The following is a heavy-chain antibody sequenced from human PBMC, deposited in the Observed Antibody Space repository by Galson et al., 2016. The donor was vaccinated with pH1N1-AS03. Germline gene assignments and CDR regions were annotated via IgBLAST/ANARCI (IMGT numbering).Heavy chain of an antibody. CDR3: ARDRHYYDYIWGTYCYDWYFDL. D-gene: IGHD3-16*02. Sequence: SLRLSCAASGFTFSSHGMHWVRRTPGKGLEWVAVIWHDGSEKYYADSVKGRFTISRDNSKNTLYLQMNSLRAEDTAVYYCARDRHYYDYIWGTYCYDWYFDLGGRGTLVTVSS. J-gene: IGHJ2*01. CDR1: GFTFSSHG. V-gene: IGHV3-33*01. CDR2: IWHDGSEK.